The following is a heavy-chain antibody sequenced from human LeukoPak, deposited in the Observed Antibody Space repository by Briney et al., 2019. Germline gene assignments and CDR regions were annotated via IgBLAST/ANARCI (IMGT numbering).Heavy chain of an antibody. CDR2: ISAYNGNT. J-gene: IGHJ6*03. CDR3: ARAQYAAASTWFYYYYMDV. CDR1: GYTFTSYG. Sequence: GALVKVSCTASGYTFTSYGISWVRQAPGQGLEWMGWISAYNGNTNYAQKLQGRVTMTTDTSTSTAYMELRSLRSDDTAVYYCARAQYAAASTWFYYYYMDVWGKGTTVTVSS. D-gene: IGHD6-13*01. V-gene: IGHV1-18*01.